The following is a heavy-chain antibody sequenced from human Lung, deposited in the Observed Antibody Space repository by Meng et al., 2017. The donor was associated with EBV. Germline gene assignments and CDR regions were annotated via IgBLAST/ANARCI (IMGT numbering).Heavy chain of an antibody. D-gene: IGHD2-15*01. V-gene: IGHV1-18*01. CDR1: GYTFGSYG. J-gene: IGHJ4*02. Sequence: QVQLVESGAEVRKPGASVTVSCKASGYTFGSYGICWVRQAPGQGLEWMGWFVNYVDTYPAPKFQGRVTMTTDTHTNTAFMELRSLTSDDTAVYYCASGTPGRSYCDYWGQGTLVTVSS. CDR2: FVNYVDT. CDR3: ASGTPGRSYCDY.